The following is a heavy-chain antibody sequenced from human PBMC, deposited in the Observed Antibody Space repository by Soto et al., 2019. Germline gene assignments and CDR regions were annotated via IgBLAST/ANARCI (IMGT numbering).Heavy chain of an antibody. Sequence: GGSLRLSCAASGFTFSSYAMSWVRQAPGKGLEWVSAISGSGGSTYYADSVKGRFTISRDNSKNTLYLQMNSLRAEDTAVYYCAKYGRTSAMIVMNYFDYWGQGTLVTVSS. CDR2: ISGSGGST. J-gene: IGHJ4*02. V-gene: IGHV3-23*01. CDR3: AKYGRTSAMIVMNYFDY. CDR1: GFTFSSYA. D-gene: IGHD3-22*01.